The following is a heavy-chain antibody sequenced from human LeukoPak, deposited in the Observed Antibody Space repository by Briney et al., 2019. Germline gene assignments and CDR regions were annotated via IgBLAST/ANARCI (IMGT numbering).Heavy chain of an antibody. V-gene: IGHV4-39*02. Sequence: SETLSLTCTVSGGSISSSDYYWGWIRQPPGKGLEWTGGIDYSGGTHYNPPLKSRVTISIDTSKNQFSLKLSSVTAADTAVYYCAREPGGSYPNSLSLPDAFDIWGPGTMVTVSS. D-gene: IGHD1-26*01. J-gene: IGHJ3*02. CDR3: AREPGGSYPNSLSLPDAFDI. CDR1: GGSISSSDYY. CDR2: IDYSGGT.